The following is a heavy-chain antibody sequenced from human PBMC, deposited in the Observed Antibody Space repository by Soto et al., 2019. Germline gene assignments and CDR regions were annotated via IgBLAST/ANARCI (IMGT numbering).Heavy chain of an antibody. Sequence: SETLSLTCTVSGDSINSVDHYWSWIRQPPGKGPEWMGYIYHSGSTHYNPSLNSRPTISIDTSTNRFSLNLTSVTAADTAVYFCARLRWETENNWFDPWGQGALVTVSS. CDR3: ARLRWETENNWFDP. J-gene: IGHJ5*02. CDR1: GDSINSVDHY. V-gene: IGHV4-30-4*01. CDR2: IYHSGST. D-gene: IGHD1-26*01.